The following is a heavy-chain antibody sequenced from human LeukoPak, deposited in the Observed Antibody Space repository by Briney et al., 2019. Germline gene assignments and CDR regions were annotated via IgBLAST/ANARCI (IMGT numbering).Heavy chain of an antibody. Sequence: SETLSLTCTVSGGSISSYYWSWIRQPPGKGLEWIGYIYYSGSTNYNPSLKSRVTISVDTSENQFSLKLSSVTAADTAVYYCARHGAPSSGYYSFDYWGQGTLVTVSS. CDR2: IYYSGST. V-gene: IGHV4-59*08. CDR3: ARHGAPSSGYYSFDY. J-gene: IGHJ4*02. D-gene: IGHD3-22*01. CDR1: GGSISSYY.